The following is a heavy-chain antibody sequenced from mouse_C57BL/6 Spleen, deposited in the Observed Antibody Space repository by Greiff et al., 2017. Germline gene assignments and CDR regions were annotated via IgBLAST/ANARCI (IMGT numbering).Heavy chain of an antibody. CDR1: GYAFSSSW. J-gene: IGHJ2*01. Sequence: QVQLQQSGPELVKPGASVKISCKASGYAFSSSWMNWVKQRPGKGLEWIGRIYPGVGDTNYNGKFKGKATLTADKSSSTAYMQLSSLTSEDSAVYFCARGVPYYMDYWGQGTTLTVSS. CDR3: ARGVPYYMDY. V-gene: IGHV1-82*01. D-gene: IGHD2-14*01. CDR2: IYPGVGDT.